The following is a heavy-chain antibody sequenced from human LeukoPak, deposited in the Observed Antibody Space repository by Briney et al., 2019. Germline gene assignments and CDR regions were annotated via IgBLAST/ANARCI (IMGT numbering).Heavy chain of an antibody. CDR1: GYTFTSYA. V-gene: IGHV7-4-1*01. Sequence: ASVKASCKASGYTFTSYAMNWVRQAPGQGLEWMGWINTNTGNPTYAQGFTGRFVFSLDTSVSTAYLQICSLKAEDTAVYYCARTIGVGYYDFWSGYSQLGWFDPWGQGTLVTVSS. J-gene: IGHJ5*02. CDR2: INTNTGNP. CDR3: ARTIGVGYYDFWSGYSQLGWFDP. D-gene: IGHD3-3*01.